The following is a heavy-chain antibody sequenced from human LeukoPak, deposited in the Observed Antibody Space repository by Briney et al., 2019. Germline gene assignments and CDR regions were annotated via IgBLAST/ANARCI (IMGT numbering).Heavy chain of an antibody. CDR1: GFTFSSYA. CDR2: ISGGGDNT. V-gene: IGHV3-23*01. CDR3: AKGPYNTYMDWFDL. Sequence: GGSLRLSRAASGFTFSSYAMSWVRQAPGKGLEWLSGISGGGDNTYYADSVKGRFTISRDNSKNTVYLQMDSLRADDTALYYCAKGPYNTYMDWFDLWGQGTLVTVSS. J-gene: IGHJ5*02. D-gene: IGHD1-14*01.